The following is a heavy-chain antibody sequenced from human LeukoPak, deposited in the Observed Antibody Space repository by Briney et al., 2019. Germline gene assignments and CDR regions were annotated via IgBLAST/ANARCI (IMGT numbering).Heavy chain of an antibody. D-gene: IGHD6-13*01. CDR2: IKSKTDGGTT. Sequence: GGSLRLSCAASGFTFSNAWMSWVRQAPGKGLEWVGRIKSKTDGGTTDYAAPVKGRFTISRDDSKNTLYLQMNSLKTEDTAVYYCTTADSSRGYYYGMDVWGQGTTVTVSS. CDR1: GFTFSNAW. CDR3: TTADSSRGYYYGMDV. J-gene: IGHJ6*02. V-gene: IGHV3-15*01.